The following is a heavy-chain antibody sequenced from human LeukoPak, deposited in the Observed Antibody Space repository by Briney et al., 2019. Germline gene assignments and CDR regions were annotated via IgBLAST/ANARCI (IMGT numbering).Heavy chain of an antibody. CDR2: IYYSGST. Sequence: SETLSLTCTVSGGSISSSSYYWGWIRQPPGKGLEWIGSIYYSGSTYYNPSLKSRVTISVDTSKNQFSLKLSSVTAADTAVYYCAGQSLLWWDSMGSFDYWGQGTLVTVSS. V-gene: IGHV4-39*01. D-gene: IGHD2-21*01. CDR3: AGQSLLWWDSMGSFDY. CDR1: GGSISSSSYY. J-gene: IGHJ4*02.